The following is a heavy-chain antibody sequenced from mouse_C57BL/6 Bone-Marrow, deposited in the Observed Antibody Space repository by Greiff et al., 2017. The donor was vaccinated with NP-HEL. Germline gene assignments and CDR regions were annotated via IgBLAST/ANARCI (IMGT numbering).Heavy chain of an antibody. J-gene: IGHJ4*01. D-gene: IGHD2-1*01. Sequence: VQLQQSGAELAKPGASVKLSCKASGYTFTSYWMHWVKQRPGQGLEWIGYINPSSGYTKYNQKFKDKATLTADKSSSTAYMPLSSLTYEDAAVYYCAIYPYAMDYWGQGTSVTVSS. CDR1: GYTFTSYW. CDR2: INPSSGYT. CDR3: AIYPYAMDY. V-gene: IGHV1-7*01.